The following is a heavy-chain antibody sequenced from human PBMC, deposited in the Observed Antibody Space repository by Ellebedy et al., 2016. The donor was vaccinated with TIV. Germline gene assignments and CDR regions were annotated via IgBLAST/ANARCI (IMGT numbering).Heavy chain of an antibody. CDR1: GFTFSSYA. D-gene: IGHD3-10*01. J-gene: IGHJ3*02. V-gene: IGHV3-30*01. CDR3: AREVTMVRGVIMTAFDI. CDR2: ISYDGSNK. Sequence: GESLKISCAASGFTFSSYAMHWVRQAPGKGLEWVAVISYDGSNKYYADSVKGRFTISRDNSKNTLYLQMNSLRAEDTAVYYCAREVTMVRGVIMTAFDIWGQGTMVTVSS.